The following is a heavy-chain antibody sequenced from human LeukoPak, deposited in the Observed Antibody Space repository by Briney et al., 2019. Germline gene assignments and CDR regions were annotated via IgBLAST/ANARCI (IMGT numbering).Heavy chain of an antibody. J-gene: IGHJ4*02. CDR1: GGSINSYY. CDR2: ISYSGST. CDR3: TRGNAN. Sequence: PSETLSLTCTVSGGSINSYYWSWFRQPPGKGLEWIGYISYSGSTNYNPSLKSRVTISVDTSKNQFFLKLSSVTAADTALYYCTRGNANWGQGTLVTVSS. V-gene: IGHV4-59*01.